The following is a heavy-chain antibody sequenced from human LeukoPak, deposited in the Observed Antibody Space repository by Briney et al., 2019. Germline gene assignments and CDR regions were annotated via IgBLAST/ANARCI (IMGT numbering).Heavy chain of an antibody. CDR1: GFTFSSYA. CDR2: ISGSGGST. J-gene: IGHJ4*02. CDR3: ARVEMAIPYYFDY. D-gene: IGHD5-24*01. Sequence: GGSLRLSCAASGFTFSSYAMSWVRQAPGKGLEWVSAISGSGGSTYYADSVKGRFTISRDNSKNTLYLQMNSLRAEDTAVYYCARVEMAIPYYFDYWGQGTLVTVSS. V-gene: IGHV3-23*01.